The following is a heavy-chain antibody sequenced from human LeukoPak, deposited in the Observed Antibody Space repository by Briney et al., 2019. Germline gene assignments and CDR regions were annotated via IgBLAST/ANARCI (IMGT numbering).Heavy chain of an antibody. J-gene: IGHJ4*02. V-gene: IGHV3-23*01. D-gene: IGHD4-17*01. CDR2: ISGTAFST. CDR1: GFTFSNYG. CDR3: AKDPGGLINYGVFDY. Sequence: QSGGSLRLSCAASGFTFSNYGMGWVRQAPGKGLELVSLISGTAFSTYYADSVKGRFTIPRDNSKNILYLQMNSLRAEDTAVYYCAKDPGGLINYGVFDYWGQGTLVSVS.